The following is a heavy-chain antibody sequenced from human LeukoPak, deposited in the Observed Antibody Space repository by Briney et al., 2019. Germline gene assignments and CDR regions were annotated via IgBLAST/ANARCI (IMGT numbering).Heavy chain of an antibody. J-gene: IGHJ4*02. V-gene: IGHV1-2*04. Sequence: ASVKVSCKASGYTFTGYYMHWVRQAPGQGLEWMGWINPNSGGTNYAQKFQGWVTMTRDTSISTAYMELSRLRSDDTAAYYCARGTYGDYSHFDYWGQGTLVTVSS. CDR1: GYTFTGYY. CDR3: ARGTYGDYSHFDY. CDR2: INPNSGGT. D-gene: IGHD4-17*01.